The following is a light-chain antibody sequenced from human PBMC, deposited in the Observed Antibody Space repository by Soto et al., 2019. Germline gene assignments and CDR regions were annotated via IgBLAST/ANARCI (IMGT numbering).Light chain of an antibody. V-gene: IGLV2-14*01. Sequence: QSALTQPASVSGSPGQSITISCTGTSSDVGGYNYVSWYQQHPGKAPKLMIYEVSNRPSGVSNRVSGSKSGNTASLTISGLQAEDEADYYCSSYTSSSTLAHYVFGPGTKVTVL. CDR3: SSYTSSSTLAHYV. CDR1: SSDVGGYNY. CDR2: EVS. J-gene: IGLJ1*01.